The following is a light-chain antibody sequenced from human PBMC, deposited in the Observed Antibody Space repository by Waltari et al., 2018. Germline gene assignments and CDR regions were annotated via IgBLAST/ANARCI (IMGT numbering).Light chain of an antibody. J-gene: IGLJ1*01. Sequence: QSALTQPASVSGTPGQSITISCSGTTSDVGSYDLVSWSQQHPGEAPKLLICEVFKRPSYTSRRFSGAKSGSTASLTISGLQPEDEADYYCCSYAGRGTYVFGSGTKVTVL. CDR3: CSYAGRGTYV. CDR2: EVF. V-gene: IGLV2-23*02. CDR1: TSDVGSYDL.